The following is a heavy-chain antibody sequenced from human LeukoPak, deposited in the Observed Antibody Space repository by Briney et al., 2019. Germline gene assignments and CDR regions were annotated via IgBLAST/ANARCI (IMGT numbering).Heavy chain of an antibody. Sequence: PGGSLRLSCAASGFSSYAMHWVRQAPGKGLEWVALISYDGSNKYYADSVKGRFTISRDNAKNSLFLQMNSLRAEDTAMYYCARDWMLFHRPDYWGQGTLVTVSS. D-gene: IGHD2-21*01. CDR3: ARDWMLFHRPDY. CDR2: ISYDGSNK. V-gene: IGHV3-30*04. J-gene: IGHJ4*02. CDR1: GFSSYA.